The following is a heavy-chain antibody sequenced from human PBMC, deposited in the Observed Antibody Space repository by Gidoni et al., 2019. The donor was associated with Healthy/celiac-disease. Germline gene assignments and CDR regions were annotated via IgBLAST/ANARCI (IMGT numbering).Heavy chain of an antibody. CDR2: TRNKANSYTT. V-gene: IGHV3-72*01. CDR3: TRLGYGIDY. J-gene: IGHJ4*02. D-gene: IGHD5-12*01. Sequence: EVQLVESGGGLVHPGGSLSLSCAASGLTFSDHYMDWVRQAPGKGLEWVGRTRNKANSYTTEYAASVKGRFTISRDDSKNSLYLQMNSLKTEDTAVYYCTRLGYGIDYWGQGTLVTVSS. CDR1: GLTFSDHY.